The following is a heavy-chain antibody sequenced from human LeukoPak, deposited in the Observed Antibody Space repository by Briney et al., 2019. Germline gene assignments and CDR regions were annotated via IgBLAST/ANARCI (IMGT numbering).Heavy chain of an antibody. CDR1: GYSSTSYW. J-gene: IGHJ4*02. D-gene: IGHD6-13*01. CDR2: IYPGDSDT. Sequence: GEPLKISCKGSGYSSTSYWIGWVRHTPGKGLEWMGIIYPGDSDTRYSPSFQGQVTFSADKSISTAYLQWSSLKASDTAMYYCARRAGDSSSWYYFDYWGQGTLVTVSS. CDR3: ARRAGDSSSWYYFDY. V-gene: IGHV5-51*01.